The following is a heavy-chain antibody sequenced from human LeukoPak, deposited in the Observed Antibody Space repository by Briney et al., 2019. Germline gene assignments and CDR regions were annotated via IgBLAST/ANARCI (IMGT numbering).Heavy chain of an antibody. Sequence: PSETLSLTCTVSGGSISSSSYYWGWIRQPPGKGLEWIGSIYYSGSTYYNPSLKSRVTISVDTSKNQFSLKLSSVTAADTAVYYCARGKFPTDYCSGGSCYLNWFDPWGQGTLVTVSS. J-gene: IGHJ5*02. CDR3: ARGKFPTDYCSGGSCYLNWFDP. V-gene: IGHV4-39*07. D-gene: IGHD2-15*01. CDR1: GGSISSSSYY. CDR2: IYYSGST.